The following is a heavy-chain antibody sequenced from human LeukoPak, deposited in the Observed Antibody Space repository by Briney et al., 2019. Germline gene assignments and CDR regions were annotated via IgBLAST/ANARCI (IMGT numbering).Heavy chain of an antibody. CDR2: IFYSWST. V-gene: IGHV4-39*01. CDR3: ARQTGSGLFILP. D-gene: IGHD3/OR15-3a*01. Sequence: PSETLSLTCTVSSGSISTSNYYWGWVRQPPGKALEWIGNIFYSWSTYYSPSLKSRVTISLDTSRNQSSLRLTSVTAADTAVYYCARQTGSGLFILPGGQGTLVTVSS. J-gene: IGHJ4*02. CDR1: SGSISTSNYY.